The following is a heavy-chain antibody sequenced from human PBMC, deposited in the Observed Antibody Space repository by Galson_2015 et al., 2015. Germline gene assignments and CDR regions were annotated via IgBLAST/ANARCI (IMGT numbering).Heavy chain of an antibody. J-gene: IGHJ6*03. CDR2: ITSTGDTT. Sequence: SLRLSCAASAFAFSIYEMNWIRQAPGKGLEWVSYITSTGDTTYYADSVKGRFTVSSDTAKNSLFLQMNSLRAEDTALYYCAKTTVAAGSSWYMDAWGKGTTVTVSS. CDR3: AKTTVAAGSSWYMDA. D-gene: IGHD4-23*01. CDR1: AFAFSIYE. V-gene: IGHV3-48*03.